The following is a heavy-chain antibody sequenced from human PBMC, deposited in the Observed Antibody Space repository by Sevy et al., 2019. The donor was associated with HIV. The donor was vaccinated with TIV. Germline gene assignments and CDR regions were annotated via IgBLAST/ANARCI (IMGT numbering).Heavy chain of an antibody. CDR2: INQHGSQK. Sequence: GGSLRLSCVASGFTFSNYWMSWVRQAPGKGLEWVATINQHGSQKFYVDSMKGRFSISRDNPKNSLYLQMSSLRAEDTALYYCARRDYSDTNGHFVDAFDIWGQGTMVTVSS. D-gene: IGHD3-22*01. CDR1: GFTFSNYW. V-gene: IGHV3-7*01. J-gene: IGHJ3*02. CDR3: ARRDYSDTNGHFVDAFDI.